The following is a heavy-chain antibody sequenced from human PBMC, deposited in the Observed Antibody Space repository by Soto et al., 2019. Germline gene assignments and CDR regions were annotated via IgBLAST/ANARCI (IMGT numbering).Heavy chain of an antibody. CDR1: GYSFTSYW. V-gene: IGHV5-51*01. D-gene: IGHD6-13*01. J-gene: IGHJ6*02. CDR2: IYPGDSDT. CDR3: ARNIAAAGTGSYYYGMDV. Sequence: GESLKISCKGSGYSFTSYWIGWVRQMPGKGLEWMGIIYPGDSDTRYSPSFQGQVTISADKSISTAYLQWSSLKASGTAMYYCARNIAAAGTGSYYYGMDVWGQGTTVTVSS.